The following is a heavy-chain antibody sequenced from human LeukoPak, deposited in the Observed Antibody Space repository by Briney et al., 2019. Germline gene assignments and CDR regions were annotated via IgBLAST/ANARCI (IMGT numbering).Heavy chain of an antibody. J-gene: IGHJ6*02. CDR2: IKQDGSEK. D-gene: IGHD2-2*01. V-gene: IGHV3-7*01. CDR3: ARDARPLGYCSSTSCYARYYYYGMDV. CDR1: GFTFSGSL. Sequence: QPGGSLRLSCAASGFTFSGSLIHWVRQAPGKGLEWVANIKQDGSEKYYVDSVKGRFTISRDNAKNSLYLQMNSLRAEDTAVYYCARDARPLGYCSSTSCYARYYYYGMDVWGQGTTVTVSS.